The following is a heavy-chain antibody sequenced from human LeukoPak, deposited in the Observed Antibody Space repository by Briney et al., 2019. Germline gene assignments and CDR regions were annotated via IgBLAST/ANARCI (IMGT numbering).Heavy chain of an antibody. CDR3: ARDRRGYSGPSDI. V-gene: IGHV4-34*01. D-gene: IGHD6-25*01. Sequence: PSETLSLTCAVYGGSFSGYYWSWIRQPPGKGLEWIGEINHSGSTNYNPSLKSRVTISVDASKNQFSLKLSSVTAADTAVYYCARDRRGYSGPSDIWGQGAMVTVSS. CDR2: INHSGST. CDR1: GGSFSGYY. J-gene: IGHJ3*02.